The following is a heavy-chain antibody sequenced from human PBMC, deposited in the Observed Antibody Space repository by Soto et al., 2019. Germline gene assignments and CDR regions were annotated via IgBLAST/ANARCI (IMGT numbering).Heavy chain of an antibody. V-gene: IGHV3-21*01. J-gene: IGHJ4*02. D-gene: IGHD6-13*01. Sequence: EVQLVESGGGLVKPGGSLRLSCEAPGLTFSSYGMNWVRQAPEKGLEWVSSISSSSSYIYYADPVKGRFTKSKDNAKNSLYLQMTSLRAEDTAVYYCARDKGLRNSSPRDYWGQGTLVTVSS. CDR2: ISSSSSYI. CDR3: ARDKGLRNSSPRDY. CDR1: GLTFSSYG.